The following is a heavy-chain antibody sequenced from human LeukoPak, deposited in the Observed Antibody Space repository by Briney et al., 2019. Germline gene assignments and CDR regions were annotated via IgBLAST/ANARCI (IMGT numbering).Heavy chain of an antibody. D-gene: IGHD6-19*01. CDR3: ARVGAVAGTGGLDY. CDR1: GFTFSSYE. Sequence: PGGSLRLSCAASGFTFSSYEMNWVRQAPGKGLEWVSYISSSGSTIYYADSVKGRFTISRDNAKNSLYLQMNSLRAEDTAVYYCARVGAVAGTGGLDYWGQGTLVTVSS. V-gene: IGHV3-48*03. CDR2: ISSSGSTI. J-gene: IGHJ4*02.